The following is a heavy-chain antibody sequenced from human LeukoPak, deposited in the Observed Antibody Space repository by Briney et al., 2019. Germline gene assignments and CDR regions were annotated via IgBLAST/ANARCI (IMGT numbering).Heavy chain of an antibody. J-gene: IGHJ6*02. Sequence: ASVKVSCKASGYTFTSYYMHWVRQAPGQGLEWMGIINPSGGSTSYAQKFQGRVTMTRDTSTSTVYMELSSLRSEDTAVYYCARCETMVRGVTYYYYYYGMDVWGQGTTVTVSS. CDR1: GYTFTSYY. CDR2: INPSGGST. CDR3: ARCETMVRGVTYYYYYYGMDV. D-gene: IGHD3-10*01. V-gene: IGHV1-46*01.